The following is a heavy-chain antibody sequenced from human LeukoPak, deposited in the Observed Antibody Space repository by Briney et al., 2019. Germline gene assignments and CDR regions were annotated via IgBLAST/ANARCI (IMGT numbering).Heavy chain of an antibody. CDR1: GFTFSSYS. V-gene: IGHV3-21*01. J-gene: IGHJ4*02. CDR2: ISSSSSYI. Sequence: GGSLRLSCAASGFTFSSYSMNWVRQAPGKGLEWVSSISSSSSYIYYADSVKGRFTISRDNAKNMLHLQMNSLRAEDTAVYYCANGPQYNILTGFYKVRSHLDYWGQGTLVTVSS. CDR3: ANGPQYNILTGFYKVRSHLDY. D-gene: IGHD3-9*01.